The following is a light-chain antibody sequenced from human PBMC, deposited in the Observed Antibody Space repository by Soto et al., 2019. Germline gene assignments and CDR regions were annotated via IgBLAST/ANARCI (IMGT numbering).Light chain of an antibody. J-gene: IGKJ5*01. CDR1: QDISNY. CDR2: DAS. Sequence: DIQMTQSPSSLSASVGDRVTITCQASQDISNYLNWYQQKPGKAPKLLIYDASNLETGVPSRFSGSGSGPDFTFTISSLQPKDIATYYCQQYDNHPITFGHGTRLEIK. V-gene: IGKV1-33*01. CDR3: QQYDNHPIT.